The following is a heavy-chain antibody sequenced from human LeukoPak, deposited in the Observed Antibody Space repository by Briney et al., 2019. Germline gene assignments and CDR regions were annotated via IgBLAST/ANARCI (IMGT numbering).Heavy chain of an antibody. CDR3: AKVQLLWFGELHGGEFDY. CDR1: GFTFDDYG. V-gene: IGHV3-20*04. D-gene: IGHD3-10*01. J-gene: IGHJ4*02. Sequence: PGGSLRLSCAASGFTFDDYGMSWVRQAPGKGLEWVSGINWNGGSTGYADSVKGRFTISRDNAKNSLYLQMNSLRAEDTAVYYCAKVQLLWFGELHGGEFDYWGQGTLVTVSS. CDR2: INWNGGST.